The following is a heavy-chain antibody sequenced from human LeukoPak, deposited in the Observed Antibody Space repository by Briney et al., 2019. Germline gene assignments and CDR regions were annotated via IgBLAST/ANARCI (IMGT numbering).Heavy chain of an antibody. CDR3: ARFYHYYGMDV. Sequence: SETLSLTCTVSGGSISSYYWSWIRQPPGKGLEWIGYIYYSGSTNYNPSLKSRVTISVDTSKNQFFLKLSSVTAADTAVYYCARFYHYYGMDVWGQGTTVTVSS. V-gene: IGHV4-59*08. CDR2: IYYSGST. CDR1: GGSISSYY. J-gene: IGHJ6*02.